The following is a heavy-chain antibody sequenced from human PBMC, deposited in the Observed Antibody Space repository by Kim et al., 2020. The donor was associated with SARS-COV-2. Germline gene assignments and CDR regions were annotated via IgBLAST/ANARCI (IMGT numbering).Heavy chain of an antibody. D-gene: IGHD3-3*01. CDR1: GDTFSSYA. CDR2: IIPILGIA. V-gene: IGHV1-69*04. J-gene: IGHJ4*01. CDR3: AAEYDFWSGYQEWSASDY. Sequence: SVKVSCKASGDTFSSYAISWVRQAPGQGLEWMGRIIPILGIAKYSQKFQGRVTITADKSTSTAYMDLSSLRSEDTAVYYCAAEYDFWSGYQEWSASDYWGQGTLVTVSS.